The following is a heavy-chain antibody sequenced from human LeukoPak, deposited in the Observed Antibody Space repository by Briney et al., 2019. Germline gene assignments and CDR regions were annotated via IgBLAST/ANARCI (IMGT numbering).Heavy chain of an antibody. CDR1: GASFGNDY. J-gene: IGHJ5*02. CDR2: TNDRGST. Sequence: PSETLSLTCAVYGASFGNDYWTWIRQSPEKGLEWIAETNDRGSTSYNPSLNSRVMMSVDASKNQFSLRLSSVTAADTAVYYCARGGGGPRLATWGQGTLVTVSS. V-gene: IGHV4-34*01. CDR3: ARGGGGPRLAT. D-gene: IGHD2-15*01.